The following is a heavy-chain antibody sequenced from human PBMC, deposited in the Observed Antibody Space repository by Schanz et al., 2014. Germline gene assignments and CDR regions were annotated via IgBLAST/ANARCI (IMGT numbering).Heavy chain of an antibody. Sequence: QLQLQESGPGLVKPSETLSLTCTVSGGSIRRSTYYWGWIRQPPGKGLEWVASIYNSGSAYYGPSPKSEVTISGGPPKNQFPRRLNSGTASDTAVYYCVRQLLWFGESGVDTWGQGTLVVVSS. CDR1: GGSIRRSTYY. D-gene: IGHD3-10*01. CDR2: IYNSGSA. CDR3: VRQLLWFGESGVDT. J-gene: IGHJ5*02. V-gene: IGHV4-39*01.